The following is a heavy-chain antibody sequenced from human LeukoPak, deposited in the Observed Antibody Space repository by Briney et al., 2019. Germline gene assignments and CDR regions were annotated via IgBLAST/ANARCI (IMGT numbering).Heavy chain of an antibody. CDR3: ARVSVRRYSSSRHAFDI. V-gene: IGHV3-11*04. CDR1: GFTFSDYY. Sequence: GGSLRLSCAASGFTFSDYYMSWIRQAPGKGLEWVSSISSSGSTIYYADSVKGRFTISRDNAKNSLYLQMNSLRAEDTAVYYCARVSVRRYSSSRHAFDIWGQGTMVTVSS. D-gene: IGHD6-13*01. J-gene: IGHJ3*02. CDR2: ISSSGSTI.